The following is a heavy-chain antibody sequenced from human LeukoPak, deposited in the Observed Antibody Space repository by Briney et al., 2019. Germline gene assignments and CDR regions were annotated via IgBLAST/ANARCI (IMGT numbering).Heavy chain of an antibody. V-gene: IGHV3-49*05. D-gene: IGHD1-26*01. CDR2: IRSKAYGGTT. Sequence: KPGGSLRLSCTASGFTFGDYAMSWFRQAPGKGLEWVGFIRSKAYGGTTEYAESVKGRFTLSRDDSKSFAYLQMNSLKPEDTAVYYCSRDAGGSYRFDCWGQGTLVTVSS. CDR1: GFTFGDYA. CDR3: SRDAGGSYRFDC. J-gene: IGHJ4*02.